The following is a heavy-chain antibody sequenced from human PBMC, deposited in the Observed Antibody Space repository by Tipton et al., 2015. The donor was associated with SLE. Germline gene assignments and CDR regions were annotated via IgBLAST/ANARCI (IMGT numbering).Heavy chain of an antibody. V-gene: IGHV3-53*05. D-gene: IGHD3/OR15-3a*01. CDR3: AKGGAGGLYFDS. Sequence: GSLRLSCAASGFTVSSNYMSWVRRAPGRGLEWVSIIYYGARKYYPDSVKGRFTISRDDSKDTVSLQVDSLRVEDTGIYYCAKGGAGGLYFDSWGQGTLVTVSS. J-gene: IGHJ4*02. CDR2: IYYGARK. CDR1: GFTVSSNY.